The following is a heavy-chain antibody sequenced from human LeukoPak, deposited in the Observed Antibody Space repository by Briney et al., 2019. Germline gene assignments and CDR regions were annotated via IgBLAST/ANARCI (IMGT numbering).Heavy chain of an antibody. CDR1: GFTFSHYA. CDR3: AREGGSGWVFDY. J-gene: IGHJ4*02. D-gene: IGHD6-19*01. CDR2: LTDSGDAT. V-gene: IGHV3-23*01. Sequence: GGSLRLSCAVSGFTFSHYAMSWVRQAPGTGLEWVGSLTDSGDATYYADSVKGRLTISRDNSNSTLYLHISGLRDEDTAVYYCAREGGSGWVFDYWGQGTLVTVSS.